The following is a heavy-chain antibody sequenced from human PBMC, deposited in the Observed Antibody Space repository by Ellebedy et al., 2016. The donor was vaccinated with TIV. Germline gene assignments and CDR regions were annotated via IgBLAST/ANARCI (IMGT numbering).Heavy chain of an antibody. V-gene: IGHV1-46*01. Sequence: ASVKVSCKASGYTFTGYYMHWVRQAPGQGLEWMGIINPSGGSTRYAQKLQGRVTMTRDTSTSTVYMELSSLRSEDTAVYYCARAHYGSGSYSHFDYWGQGTLVTVSS. CDR3: ARAHYGSGSYSHFDY. D-gene: IGHD3-10*01. CDR2: INPSGGST. CDR1: GYTFTGYY. J-gene: IGHJ4*02.